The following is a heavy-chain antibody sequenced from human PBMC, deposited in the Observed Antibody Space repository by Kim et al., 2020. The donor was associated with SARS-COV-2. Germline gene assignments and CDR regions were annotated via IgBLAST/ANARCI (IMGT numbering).Heavy chain of an antibody. CDR3: ASARITMIVVVKYFDY. Sequence: PSLQGGVTISVDTSKNQFALKLSSVTAADTAVYYCASARITMIVVVKYFDYWGQGTLVTVSS. V-gene: IGHV4-31*02. J-gene: IGHJ4*02. D-gene: IGHD3-22*01.